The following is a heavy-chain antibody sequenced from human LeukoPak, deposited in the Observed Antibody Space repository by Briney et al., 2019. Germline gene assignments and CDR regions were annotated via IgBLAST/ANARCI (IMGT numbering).Heavy chain of an antibody. Sequence: ASVKVSCKASGYTFTSYGISWVRQAPGQGLEWMGWISAYNGNTNYAQELQGRVTMTTDTSTSTAYMELRSLRSDDTAVYYCARDYYSSGWYARFDPWGQGTLVTVSS. CDR3: ARDYYSSGWYARFDP. CDR2: ISAYNGNT. D-gene: IGHD6-19*01. V-gene: IGHV1-18*01. J-gene: IGHJ5*02. CDR1: GYTFTSYG.